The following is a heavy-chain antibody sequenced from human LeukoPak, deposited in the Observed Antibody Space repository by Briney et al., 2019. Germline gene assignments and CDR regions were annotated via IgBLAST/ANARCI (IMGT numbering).Heavy chain of an antibody. CDR1: GGSISSGSYY. D-gene: IGHD7-27*01. CDR2: IYTSGST. CDR3: ARDRPNWGNYFDY. V-gene: IGHV4-61*02. J-gene: IGHJ4*02. Sequence: SQTLSLTCTVSGGSISSGSYYWSWIRQPAGKGLEWIGRIYTSGSTNYNPSLKSRVTISVDTSKNQFSLKLSSVTAADTAVYYCARDRPNWGNYFDYWGQGTLVTVSS.